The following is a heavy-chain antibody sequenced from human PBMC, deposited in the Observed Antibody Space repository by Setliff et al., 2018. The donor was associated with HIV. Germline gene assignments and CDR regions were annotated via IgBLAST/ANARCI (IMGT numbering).Heavy chain of an antibody. CDR3: ARDHHGARRDYYYYMDV. J-gene: IGHJ6*03. Sequence: ASVKVSCKASGYTFTSYGISWVRQAPGQGLEWMGWISAHNGNTNYAQKLQGRVTMTRDTSIGTAYMELSSLRSDDTAVYYCARDHHGARRDYYYYMDVWGKGTTVTVSS. CDR1: GYTFTSYG. CDR2: ISAHNGNT. V-gene: IGHV1-18*01.